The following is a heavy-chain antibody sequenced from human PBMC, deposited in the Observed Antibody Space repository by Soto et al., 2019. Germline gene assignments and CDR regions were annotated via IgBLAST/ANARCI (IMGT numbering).Heavy chain of an antibody. J-gene: IGHJ6*02. CDR1: GGTFSSYA. CDR2: IIPIFGTA. Sequence: ASVKVSCKASGGTFSSYAISWVRQAPGQGLEWMGGIIPIFGTANYAQKSQGRVTITADKSTSTAYMELSSLRSEDTAVYYCAREERWNWGRQRGPYYYGMDVWGQGTTVTVSS. V-gene: IGHV1-69*06. D-gene: IGHD7-27*01. CDR3: AREERWNWGRQRGPYYYGMDV.